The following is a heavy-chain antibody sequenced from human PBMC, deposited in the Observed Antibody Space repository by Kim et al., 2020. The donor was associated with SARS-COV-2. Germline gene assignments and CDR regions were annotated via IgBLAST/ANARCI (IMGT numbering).Heavy chain of an antibody. V-gene: IGHV4-59*01. CDR2: IYYNGST. CDR1: GGSISSYY. CDR3: ARGGSLYDVTPGYAGMDV. Sequence: SETLSLTCTVSGGSISSYYWSWIRQPPGKGLEWIGYIYYNGSTNYNPSLKSRVTILVDTSKNQISLKLSSVTAADTAVYYCARGGSLYDVTPGYAGMDVWAQGTTVTVSS. D-gene: IGHD5-12*01. J-gene: IGHJ6*02.